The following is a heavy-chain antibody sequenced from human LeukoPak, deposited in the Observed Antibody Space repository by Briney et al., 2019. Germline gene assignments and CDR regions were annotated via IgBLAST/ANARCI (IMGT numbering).Heavy chain of an antibody. D-gene: IGHD2-2*03. CDR3: ARHGYCSSTSCYRGKFDY. V-gene: IGHV4-34*01. J-gene: IGHJ4*02. Sequence: SETLSLTCAVYGGSFSGYYWSWIRQPPGKGLEWIGEINHSGSTYYNPSLKSRVFISLDTPKKQFSLKLSAVTAADTAVYYCARHGYCSSTSCYRGKFDYWGQGTLVTVSS. CDR1: GGSFSGYY. CDR2: INHSGST.